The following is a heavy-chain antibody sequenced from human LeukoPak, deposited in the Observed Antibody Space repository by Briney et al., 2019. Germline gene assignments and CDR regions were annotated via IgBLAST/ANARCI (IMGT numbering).Heavy chain of an antibody. J-gene: IGHJ4*02. CDR2: ISSNGGST. CDR3: VKDEFFRGGSYPDY. Sequence: GGSLRLSCAASGFSFSSYEMNWVRQAPGKGLEYVSAISSNGGSTYYADSVKGRFTISRDNSKNTLYLQMSSLRAEDTAVYYCVKDEFFRGGSYPDYWGQGTLVTVSS. CDR1: GFSFSSYE. V-gene: IGHV3-64D*09. D-gene: IGHD1-26*01.